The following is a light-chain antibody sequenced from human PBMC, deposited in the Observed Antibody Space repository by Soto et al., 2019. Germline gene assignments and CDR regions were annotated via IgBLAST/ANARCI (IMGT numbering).Light chain of an antibody. CDR2: AAS. CDR3: QQFNNYPVT. J-gene: IGKJ5*01. Sequence: DIQMTQSPSTLSASVGDTVTVTCRASQSVSGWLAWYQQKPGEAPKLLIYAASSLQSGVPSRFSGSGSGTDFNFTITSLQPEDFATYYCQQFNNYPVTFGQGTRLEIK. V-gene: IGKV1-5*01. CDR1: QSVSGW.